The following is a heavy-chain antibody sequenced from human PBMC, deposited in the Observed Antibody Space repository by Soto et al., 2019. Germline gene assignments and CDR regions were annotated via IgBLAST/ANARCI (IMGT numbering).Heavy chain of an antibody. CDR1: GFTFSSYA. CDR3: AKEHTRYYDILTGYYTYYYYGMDV. D-gene: IGHD3-9*01. V-gene: IGHV3-23*01. Sequence: TGGSLRLSCAASGFTFSSYAMSWVRQAPGKGLEWVSAISGSGGSTYYADSVKGRFTISRDNSKNTLYLQMNSLRAEDTAVYYCAKEHTRYYDILTGYYTYYYYGMDVWGQGTTVTVSS. CDR2: ISGSGGST. J-gene: IGHJ6*02.